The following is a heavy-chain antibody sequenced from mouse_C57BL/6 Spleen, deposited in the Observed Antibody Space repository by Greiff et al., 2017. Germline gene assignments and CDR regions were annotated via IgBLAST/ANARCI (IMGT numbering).Heavy chain of an antibody. J-gene: IGHJ1*03. CDR1: GFTFSSYG. D-gene: IGHD2-5*01. CDR3: ARHRTYYSNFEGYFDV. CDR2: ISSGGSYT. V-gene: IGHV5-6*01. Sequence: EVQGVESGGDLVKPGGSLKLSCAASGFTFSSYGMSWVRQTPDKRLEWVATISSGGSYTYYPDSVKGRFTISRDNAKNTLYLQMSSLKSEDTAMYYCARHRTYYSNFEGYFDVWGTGTTVTVSS.